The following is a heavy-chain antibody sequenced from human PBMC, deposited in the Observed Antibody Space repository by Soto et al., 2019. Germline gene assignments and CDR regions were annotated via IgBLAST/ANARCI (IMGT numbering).Heavy chain of an antibody. CDR2: ISWNSGSI. CDR1: GFIFDDYA. J-gene: IGHJ6*03. CDR3: AKDSDSSGYYMDV. V-gene: IGHV3-9*01. Sequence: GGSLRLSCAASGFIFDDYAMHWVRQAPGKGLEWVSGISWNSGSIGYADSVKGRFTISRDNAKNSLYLQMNSLRAEDTALYYCAKDSDSSGYYMDVWGKGTTVTVSS. D-gene: IGHD3-22*01.